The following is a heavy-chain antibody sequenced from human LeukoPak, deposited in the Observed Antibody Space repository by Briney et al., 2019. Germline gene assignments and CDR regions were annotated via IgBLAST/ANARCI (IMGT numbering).Heavy chain of an antibody. CDR3: AGGHATDY. J-gene: IGHJ4*02. CDR2: ISYDGSNK. CDR1: GFTSSSSA. Sequence: PGGSLRLSCAPSGFTSSSSAMHWVPQAPGKGLERVAVISYDGSNKYYADSVKGRFTNSRDNSKNTLYLQMNSQRAEDSAVYYCAGGHATDYWGQGTLVTVSS. V-gene: IGHV3-30*04.